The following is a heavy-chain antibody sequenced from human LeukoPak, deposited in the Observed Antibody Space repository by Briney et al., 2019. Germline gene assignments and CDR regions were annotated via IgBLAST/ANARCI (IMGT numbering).Heavy chain of an antibody. CDR3: VRGSYGDYEY. Sequence: GGSLRLTCSASGYDFSSQTMNWVRQAPGKGLEWVSSIDRSSTWIYHADSVKGRLTISRDNAKNSLYLQMNSLRVEDTAVYYCVRGSYGDYEYWGQGTLVTVSS. CDR2: IDRSSTWI. CDR1: GYDFSSQT. V-gene: IGHV3-21*01. J-gene: IGHJ4*02. D-gene: IGHD4/OR15-4a*01.